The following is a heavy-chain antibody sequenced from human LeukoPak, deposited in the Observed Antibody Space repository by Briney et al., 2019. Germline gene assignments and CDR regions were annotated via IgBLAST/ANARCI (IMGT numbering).Heavy chain of an antibody. V-gene: IGHV3-30*14. J-gene: IGHJ3*02. CDR2: ISYDGSNK. Sequence: GGSLRLSCAASGFTFSSYAMHWVRQAPGKGLEWVAVISYDGSNKYYADSVKGRFTISRDNSKNTLYLQMNSLRPEDTAVYYCASSNLDAFDIWGQGTMVTVSS. CDR3: ASSNLDAFDI. D-gene: IGHD2-8*01. CDR1: GFTFSSYA.